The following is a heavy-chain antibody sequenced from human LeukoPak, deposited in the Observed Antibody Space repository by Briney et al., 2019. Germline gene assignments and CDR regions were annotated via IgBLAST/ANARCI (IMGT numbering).Heavy chain of an antibody. Sequence: ASVKVSCKASGYTFTNYGISWVRQAPGQGLERMGWISAYNGNTNYAQKFQGRVTMTTDTSTSTAYMELRSLRSDDTAVYYCARGFRRQLVQPPGYWGQGTLVTVSS. D-gene: IGHD6-13*01. CDR3: ARGFRRQLVQPPGY. CDR1: GYTFTNYG. V-gene: IGHV1-18*01. J-gene: IGHJ4*02. CDR2: ISAYNGNT.